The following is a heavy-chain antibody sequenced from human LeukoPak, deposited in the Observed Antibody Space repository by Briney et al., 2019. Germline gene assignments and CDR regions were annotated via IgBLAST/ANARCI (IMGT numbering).Heavy chain of an antibody. J-gene: IGHJ4*02. V-gene: IGHV3-9*01. CDR2: ISWNSGSI. CDR3: AKDIGAYYYGSGSSGFFDY. Sequence: PGRSLRLSCAASGFTFDDYAMHWARQAPGKGLEWVSGISWNSGSIGYADSVKGRFTISRDNAKNSLYLQMNSLRAEDTALYYCAKDIGAYYYGSGSSGFFDYWGQGTLVTVSS. D-gene: IGHD3-10*01. CDR1: GFTFDDYA.